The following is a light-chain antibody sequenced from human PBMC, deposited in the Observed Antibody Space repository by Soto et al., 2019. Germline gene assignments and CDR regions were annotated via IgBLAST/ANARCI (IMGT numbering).Light chain of an antibody. V-gene: IGKV1-9*01. CDR2: AAS. CDR1: QGISSN. Sequence: DIQLTQSPSFLSASVGDRVTITCRASQGISSNLAWYQQKPGKAPKLLIYAASTLQSGVPSRFSGSGSGTEFTLTISSLEPEDSAVYYCQQRSNWPSLTFGGGTKVDI. CDR3: QQRSNWPSLT. J-gene: IGKJ4*01.